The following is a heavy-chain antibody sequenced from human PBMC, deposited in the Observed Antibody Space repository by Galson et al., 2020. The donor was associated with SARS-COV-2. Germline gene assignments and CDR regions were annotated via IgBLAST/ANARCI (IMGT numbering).Heavy chain of an antibody. D-gene: IGHD2-21*02. J-gene: IGHJ6*04. CDR3: ARAPQGYSGARASSYDCCCVGG. Sequence: GGSLRLSCAASGFTFRNYAMNWVRQAPGKGLVWVAIISFDGTNIYYADSVKGRFTISRDNSKNTLYLQMNSLRPEDTAVYFCARAPQGYSGARASSYDCCCVGGWGTGTTVSFAS. V-gene: IGHV3-30*04. CDR2: ISFDGTNI. CDR1: GFTFRNYA.